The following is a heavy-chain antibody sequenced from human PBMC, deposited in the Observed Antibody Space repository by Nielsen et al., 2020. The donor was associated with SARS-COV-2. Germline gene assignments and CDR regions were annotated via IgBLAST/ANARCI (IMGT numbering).Heavy chain of an antibody. J-gene: IGHJ4*02. V-gene: IGHV3-30*18. CDR1: GFTFSTYG. Sequence: GESLKISCAASGFTFSTYGMHWVRQAPGKGLEWVAAISYDGSNKYYVDSVKGRFTISRDNSKNTLYLQMSSLREEDTAAYYCAKDWTAIVVVPSGGVDYWGQGTRVTVSS. CDR2: ISYDGSNK. CDR3: AKDWTAIVVVPSGGVDY. D-gene: IGHD2-15*01.